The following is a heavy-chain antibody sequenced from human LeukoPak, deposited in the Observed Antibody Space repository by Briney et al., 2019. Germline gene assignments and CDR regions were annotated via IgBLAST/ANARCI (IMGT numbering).Heavy chain of an antibody. CDR2: ISSSSSYI. D-gene: IGHD6-13*01. J-gene: IGHJ1*01. CDR1: GFTFSSYS. CDR3: ATYSRNYAREFHY. V-gene: IGHV3-21*01. Sequence: GGSLRLSCAASGFTFSSYSMNWVRQAPGKGLEWVSSISSSSSYIYYADSVKGRFTISRDNSKNTLYLQMNSLRVEDTAVYYCATYSRNYAREFHYWGQGTLVSVSP.